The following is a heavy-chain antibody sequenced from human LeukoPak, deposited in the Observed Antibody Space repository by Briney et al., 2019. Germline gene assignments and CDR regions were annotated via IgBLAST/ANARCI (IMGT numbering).Heavy chain of an antibody. D-gene: IGHD3-10*01. CDR2: INHSGST. Sequence: TSETLSLTCALYGGSFSGYYWSWIRQPPGKGLGWIGEINHSGSTNYNTSLKSRVTISVDTSKNQFSLKLSSVTAADTAVYYCASRARYYGSGSYHNYYYYMDVWGKGTTVTVSS. V-gene: IGHV4-34*01. J-gene: IGHJ6*03. CDR3: ASRARYYGSGSYHNYYYYMDV. CDR1: GGSFSGYY.